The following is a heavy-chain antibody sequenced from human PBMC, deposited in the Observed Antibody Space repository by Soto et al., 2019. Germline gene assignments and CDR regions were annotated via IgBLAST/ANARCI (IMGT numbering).Heavy chain of an antibody. D-gene: IGHD6-13*01. V-gene: IGHV4-39*01. CDR2: IYYSGST. CDR3: ARPSSAANFDY. J-gene: IGHJ4*02. CDR1: GGSISSSSYY. Sequence: SETLSLTCTFSGGSISSSSYYWGWIRQPPGKGLEWIGSIYYSGSTYYNPSLKSRVTISVDTSKNQFSLKLSSVTAADTAVYYCARPSSAANFDYWGQGTLVTVSS.